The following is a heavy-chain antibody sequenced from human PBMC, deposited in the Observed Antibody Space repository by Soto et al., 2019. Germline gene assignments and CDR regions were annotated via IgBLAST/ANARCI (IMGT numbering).Heavy chain of an antibody. CDR1: GFTFSSYS. V-gene: IGHV3-21*01. CDR3: ARGETPGYCSSTSCYDAFDI. Sequence: GGSLRLSCAASGFTFSSYSMNWVRQAPGKGLEWVSSISSSSYIYYADSVKGRFTISRDNAKNSLYLQMNSLRAEDTAVYYCARGETPGYCSSTSCYDAFDIWGQGTMVTVSS. CDR2: ISSSSYI. D-gene: IGHD2-2*01. J-gene: IGHJ3*02.